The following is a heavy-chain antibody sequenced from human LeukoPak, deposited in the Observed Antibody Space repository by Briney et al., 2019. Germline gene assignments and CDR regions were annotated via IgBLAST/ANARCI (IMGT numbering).Heavy chain of an antibody. CDR3: AREGYSGYVGLDY. J-gene: IGHJ4*02. V-gene: IGHV4-31*03. CDR2: IYHSGST. Sequence: TLSLTCTVSGGSISSGGYYWSWIRQHPGKGLEWIGYIYHSGSTYYNPSLKSRVTISVDTSKNQFSLKLSSVTAADTAVYYCAREGYSGYVGLDYWGQGTLVTVSS. CDR1: GGSISSGGYY. D-gene: IGHD5-12*01.